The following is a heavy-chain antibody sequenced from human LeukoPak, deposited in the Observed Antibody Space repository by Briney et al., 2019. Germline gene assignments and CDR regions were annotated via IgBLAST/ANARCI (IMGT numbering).Heavy chain of an antibody. CDR1: GGSISSSSYY. CDR2: IYYSGST. CDR3: ARRPRVRYFDWSSTAYFDY. V-gene: IGHV4-39*01. Sequence: PSETLSLTCTVSGGSISSSSYYWGWIRQPPGKGLEWIGSIYYSGSTYYNPSLKSRVTISVDTSKNQFSLKLSSVTAADTAVYYCARRPRVRYFDWSSTAYFDYWGQGTLVTVSS. D-gene: IGHD3-9*01. J-gene: IGHJ4*02.